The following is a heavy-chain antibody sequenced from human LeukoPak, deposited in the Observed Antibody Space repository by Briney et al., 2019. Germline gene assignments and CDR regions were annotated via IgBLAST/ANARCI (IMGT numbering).Heavy chain of an antibody. D-gene: IGHD1-26*01. J-gene: IGHJ6*02. CDR2: IYYSGST. V-gene: IGHV4-59*08. CDR1: GGSISSYY. Sequence: SETLSLTCTVSGGSISSYYWSWIRQPPGKGLEWIGYIYYSGSTNYNPSLKSRVTISVDTSKNQFSLKPSSVTAADTAVYYCASTDGGSYGMEYYYYGMDVWGQGTTVTVSS. CDR3: ASTDGGSYGMEYYYYGMDV.